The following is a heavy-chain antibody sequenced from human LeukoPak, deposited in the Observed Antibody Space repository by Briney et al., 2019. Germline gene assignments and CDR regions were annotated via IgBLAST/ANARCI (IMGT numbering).Heavy chain of an antibody. Sequence: SETLSLTCAVYGGSFSGYYWSWIRQPPGKGLEWIGEINHSGSTNYNPSLKSRVTISVDTSKNQFSLKLSSVTAADTAAYYCAWGRLVGYYYYGMDVWGQGTTVTVSS. CDR2: INHSGST. CDR3: AWGRLVGYYYYGMDV. J-gene: IGHJ6*02. CDR1: GGSFSGYY. V-gene: IGHV4-34*01.